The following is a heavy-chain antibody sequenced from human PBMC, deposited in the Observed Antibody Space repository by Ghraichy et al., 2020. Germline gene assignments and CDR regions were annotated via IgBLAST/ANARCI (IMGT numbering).Heavy chain of an antibody. J-gene: IGHJ6*02. CDR3: AKEVFDIVVVPAAIRGYYYYGMDV. V-gene: IGHV3-30*18. CDR1: GFTFSSYG. D-gene: IGHD2-2*02. CDR2: ISYDGSNK. Sequence: GGSLRLSCAASGFTFSSYGMHWVRQAPGKGLEWVAVISYDGSNKYYADSVKGRFTISRDNSKNTLYLQMNSLRAEDTAVYYCAKEVFDIVVVPAAIRGYYYYGMDVWGQGTTVTVSS.